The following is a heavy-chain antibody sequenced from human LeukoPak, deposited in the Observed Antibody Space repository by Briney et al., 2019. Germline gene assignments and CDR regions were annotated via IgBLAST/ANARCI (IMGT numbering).Heavy chain of an antibody. V-gene: IGHV3-30*18. J-gene: IGHJ5*02. Sequence: GRSLRLSCAASGFTFSSYGMHWVRQAPGKGLEWVAVISYDGSNKYYADSVKGRFTISRNNSKNTLYLQMNSLRAEDTAVYYCANEGFGIWGQGTLVTVSS. CDR2: ISYDGSNK. CDR1: GFTFSSYG. CDR3: ANEGFGI.